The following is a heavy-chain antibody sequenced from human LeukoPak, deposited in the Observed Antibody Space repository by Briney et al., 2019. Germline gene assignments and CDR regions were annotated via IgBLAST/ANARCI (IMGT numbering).Heavy chain of an antibody. V-gene: IGHV4-59*01. J-gene: IGHJ4*02. CDR3: ARSGYSGYDPFDY. Sequence: SETLSLTCTVSGGSISSYYWSWIRQPPGKRLEWIGYIYYSGSTNYNPSLKSRVTISVDTSKNQFSLKLSSVTAADTAVYYCARSGYSGYDPFDYWGQGTLVTVSS. CDR1: GGSISSYY. D-gene: IGHD5-12*01. CDR2: IYYSGST.